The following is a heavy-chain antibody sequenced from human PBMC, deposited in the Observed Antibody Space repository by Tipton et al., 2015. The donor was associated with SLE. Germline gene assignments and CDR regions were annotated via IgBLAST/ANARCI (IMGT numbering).Heavy chain of an antibody. J-gene: IGHJ6*02. CDR1: GSTFKNYA. V-gene: IGHV3-9*01. CDR3: AGLELRYAGMDV. D-gene: IGHD1-7*01. Sequence: SLRLSCAASGSTFKNYAMHWVRQVPGKGLEWVSGIGWNSGSIGYADSVKGRLTISRDNAKDSLYLQMNSLRDEDTGIYYCAGLELRYAGMDVWGQGTTVTVSS. CDR2: IGWNSGSI.